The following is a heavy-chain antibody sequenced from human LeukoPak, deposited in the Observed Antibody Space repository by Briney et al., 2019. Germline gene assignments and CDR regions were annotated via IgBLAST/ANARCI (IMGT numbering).Heavy chain of an antibody. CDR3: ARVIGRYYFDY. CDR1: GGSISSYY. J-gene: IGHJ4*02. V-gene: IGHV4-59*01. D-gene: IGHD3-16*01. Sequence: SETLSLTCTVSGGSISSYYWSWIRQPPGKGLEWIGYIYYSGSTNYNPSLKSRVTISVDTSKNQFSLKLSSETAADTAVYYCARVIGRYYFDYWGQGTLVTVSS. CDR2: IYYSGST.